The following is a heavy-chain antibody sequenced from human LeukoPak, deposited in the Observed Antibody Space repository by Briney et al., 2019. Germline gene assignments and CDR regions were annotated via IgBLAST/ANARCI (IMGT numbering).Heavy chain of an antibody. CDR1: GGSVSSSSYY. J-gene: IGHJ3*02. D-gene: IGHD6-13*01. Sequence: SETLSLTCTVSGGSVSSSSYYWGWIRQPPGKGLEWIGSIYYSGSTYYNPSLKSRVTISVDTSKNQFSLKLSSVTAADTAVYYCARDSVEVWGSWSHDAFDIWGQGTMVTVSS. CDR2: IYYSGST. V-gene: IGHV4-39*07. CDR3: ARDSVEVWGSWSHDAFDI.